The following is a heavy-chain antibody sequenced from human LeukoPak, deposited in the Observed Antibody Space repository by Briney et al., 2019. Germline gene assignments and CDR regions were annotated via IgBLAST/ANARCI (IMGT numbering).Heavy chain of an antibody. CDR2: ISRSSGYI. Sequence: GGSLRLSCAASGFTFSNYDMNWVRQAPGKGLEWVSFISRSSGYIYYADSVKGRFTISRDNAQNSVYLQMSSLRAEDTAVYYCAREGGMMGGTADYWGQGTVVTVSS. D-gene: IGHD1-26*01. CDR3: AREGGMMGGTADY. V-gene: IGHV3-21*01. CDR1: GFTFSNYD. J-gene: IGHJ4*02.